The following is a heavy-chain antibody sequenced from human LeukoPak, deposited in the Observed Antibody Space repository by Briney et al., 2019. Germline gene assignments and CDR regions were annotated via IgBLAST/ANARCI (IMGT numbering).Heavy chain of an antibody. V-gene: IGHV3-23*01. CDR1: GFTFSSYA. CDR3: AKSGCSGDCYSTFGDIGP. D-gene: IGHD2-21*02. CDR2: VSGSGGNT. Sequence: AGGSLRLSCAASGFTFSSYAMSWVRQAPGKGLEWVSSVSGSGGNTYSADSVKGRFTISRDNSKNTLYLQMNTLRAEDTAVYYCAKSGCSGDCYSTFGDIGPWGQGTLVTVSS. J-gene: IGHJ5*02.